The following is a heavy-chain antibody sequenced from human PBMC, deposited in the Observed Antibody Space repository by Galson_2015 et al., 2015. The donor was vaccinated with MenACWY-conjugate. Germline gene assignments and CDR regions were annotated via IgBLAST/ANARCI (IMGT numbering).Heavy chain of an antibody. CDR1: GGAFNNYP. J-gene: IGHJ6*02. CDR2: ITPFLGKYGVA. Sequence: SVKVSCKASGGAFNNYPISWVRQAPGQGLEWMGGITPFLGKYGVAKYAPKFQDRVTISADEYTTTVYMEVTSLRSEDTAVYYCATPAAAPSEYYYAGMDVWGRGTTVIASS. CDR3: ATPAAAPSEYYYAGMDV. V-gene: IGHV1-69*10. D-gene: IGHD2/OR15-2a*01.